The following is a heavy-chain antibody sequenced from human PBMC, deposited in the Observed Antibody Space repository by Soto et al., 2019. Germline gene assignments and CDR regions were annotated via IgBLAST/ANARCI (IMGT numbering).Heavy chain of an antibody. V-gene: IGHV4-39*01. CDR2: VYYRGRS. CDR3: VSQRTSVLTQAYFDY. J-gene: IGHJ4*02. Sequence: SETVSLTCTVSGGSVINSNYYWGWIRQSPGKGLEWIGSVYYRGRSYSKSSVESRVTISVDTSKNQFSLNSNSVTASDTAVYYCVSQRTSVLTQAYFDYWGPGALVTVSS. CDR1: GGSVINSNYY. D-gene: IGHD2-8*01.